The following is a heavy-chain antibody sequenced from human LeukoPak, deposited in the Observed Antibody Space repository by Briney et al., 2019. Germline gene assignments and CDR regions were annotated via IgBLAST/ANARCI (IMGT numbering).Heavy chain of an antibody. CDR2: INSDGSST. CDR3: ARTIAVAPVRSSGFDD. V-gene: IGHV3-74*01. Sequence: GGSLRLSCAASGFTFSSYWMHWVRQAPGKGLVWVSRINSDGSSTSYADSVKGRFTISRDNTKNTLYLQMNSLRAEDTAVYYCARTIAVAPVRSSGFDDWGQGTLVTVSS. J-gene: IGHJ4*02. D-gene: IGHD6-19*01. CDR1: GFTFSSYW.